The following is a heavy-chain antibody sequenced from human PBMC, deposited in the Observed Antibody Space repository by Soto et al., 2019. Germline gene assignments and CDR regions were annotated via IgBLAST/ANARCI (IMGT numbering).Heavy chain of an antibody. CDR1: GYTFTSYD. J-gene: IGHJ6*02. V-gene: IGHV1-8*01. D-gene: IGHD5-18*01. CDR2: MNPNSGNT. CDR3: ARSRDTAMAYYYYYYGMDV. Sequence: ASVKVSCKASGYTFTSYDINWVRQATGQGLEWMGWMNPNSGNTGYAQKFQGRVTMTRNTSISTAYMELSSLRSEDTAVYYCARSRDTAMAYYYYYYGMDVWGQGTTVPV.